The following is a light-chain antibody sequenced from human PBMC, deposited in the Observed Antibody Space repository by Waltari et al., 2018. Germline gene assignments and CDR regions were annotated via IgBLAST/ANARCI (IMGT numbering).Light chain of an antibody. CDR1: QGISSY. V-gene: IGKV1-9*01. CDR3: QQLNSYPPWT. J-gene: IGKJ1*01. Sequence: IQLTQSPSSLSASAGDRVTITCRASQGISSYLAWYQQKPGKAPKLLIYAASTLQSGVPSRFSGSGSGTDFTLTISSLQPEDFATYYCQQLNSYPPWTFGQGTKVEIK. CDR2: AAS.